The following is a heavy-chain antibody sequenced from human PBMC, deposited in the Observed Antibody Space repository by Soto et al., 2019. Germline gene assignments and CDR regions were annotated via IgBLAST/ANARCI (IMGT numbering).Heavy chain of an antibody. D-gene: IGHD2-15*01. CDR3: ARALIVVVVAATGGHWFDP. J-gene: IGHJ5*02. Sequence: PSETLSLTCAVYGGSFSGYYWSWIRQPPGKGLEWIGEINHSGSTNYNPSLKSRVTISVDTSKNQFSLKLSSVTAADTAVYYCARALIVVVVAATGGHWFDPWGQGTLVTVSS. CDR2: INHSGST. V-gene: IGHV4-34*01. CDR1: GGSFSGYY.